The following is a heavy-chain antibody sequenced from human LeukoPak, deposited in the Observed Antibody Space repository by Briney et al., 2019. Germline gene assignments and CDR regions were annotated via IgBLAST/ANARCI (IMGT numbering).Heavy chain of an antibody. CDR2: INHSGST. J-gene: IGHJ5*02. CDR1: GGSISSSSYY. Sequence: PSETLSLTCTVSGGSISSSSYYWGWIRQPPGKGLEWIGEINHSGSTNYNPSLKSRVTISVDTSKNQFSLKLSSVTAADTAVYYCARRRGRYCSSTSCTFDPWGQGTLVTVSS. D-gene: IGHD2-2*01. CDR3: ARRRGRYCSSTSCTFDP. V-gene: IGHV4-39*07.